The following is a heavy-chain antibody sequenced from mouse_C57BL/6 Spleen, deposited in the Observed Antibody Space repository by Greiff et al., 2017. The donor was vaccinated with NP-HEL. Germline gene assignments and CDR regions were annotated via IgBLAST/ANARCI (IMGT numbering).Heavy chain of an antibody. CDR3: ARRRYGSSSAMDY. CDR1: GYTFTDYN. D-gene: IGHD1-1*01. J-gene: IGHJ4*01. Sequence: VQLQQSGPELVKPGASVKIPCKASGYTFTDYNMDWVKQSHGKSLEWIGDINPNNGGTIYNQKFKGKATLTVDKSSSTAYMELRSLTSEDTAVYYCARRRYGSSSAMDYWGQGTSVTVSS. CDR2: INPNNGGT. V-gene: IGHV1-18*01.